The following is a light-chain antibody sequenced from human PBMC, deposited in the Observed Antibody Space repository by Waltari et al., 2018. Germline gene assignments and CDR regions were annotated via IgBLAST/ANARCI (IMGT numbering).Light chain of an antibody. Sequence: EIVMTQSPVTLSVSPGERATISCRASQSVSSNLAWYQQTPGQAPRLLIYGASTRATGIPARFSGSGSGTEFTLTISSLESEDFVVYYCQQYNNWPPLFTFGPGTKVDIK. CDR1: QSVSSN. J-gene: IGKJ3*01. V-gene: IGKV3-15*01. CDR2: GAS. CDR3: QQYNNWPPLFT.